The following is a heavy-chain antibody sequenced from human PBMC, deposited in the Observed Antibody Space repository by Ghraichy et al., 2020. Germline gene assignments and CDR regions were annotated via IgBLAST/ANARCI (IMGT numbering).Heavy chain of an antibody. CDR2: ISYDGSNK. D-gene: IGHD3-22*01. Sequence: GALRLSCAASGFTFSSYAMHWVRQAPGKGLEWVAVISYDGSNKYYADSVKGRFTISRDNSKNTLYLQMNSLRAEDTAVYYCAREGGGYDDYYERNYYGMDVWGQGTTVTVSS. CDR3: AREGGGYDDYYERNYYGMDV. V-gene: IGHV3-30*04. J-gene: IGHJ6*02. CDR1: GFTFSSYA.